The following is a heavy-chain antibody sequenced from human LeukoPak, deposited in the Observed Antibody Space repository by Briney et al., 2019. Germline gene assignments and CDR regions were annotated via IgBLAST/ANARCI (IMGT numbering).Heavy chain of an antibody. CDR1: GFTFGDYA. Sequence: GGSLRLSCAASGFTFGDYAMHWVRQAPGKGLEWVSLINWDGGSTYYADSVKGRFTTSRDNSKNSLYLQMNSLRAEDTALYYCTATRDKYVWGSYLSDHWGQGTLVTVSS. J-gene: IGHJ4*02. CDR3: TATRDKYVWGSYLSDH. V-gene: IGHV3-43D*04. CDR2: INWDGGST. D-gene: IGHD3-16*02.